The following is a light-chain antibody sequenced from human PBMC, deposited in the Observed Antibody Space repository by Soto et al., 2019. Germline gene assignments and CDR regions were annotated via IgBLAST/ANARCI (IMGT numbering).Light chain of an antibody. CDR2: GAS. Sequence: EVVLTESPGTLSLSPGERATLSCRASQSVSSSFLAWYQQKVGQAPRLLIYGASSRATGIPDRFCGSGSWTEFTLTISSLQPVDFATYYCQQYNSYSIAFGQGTRLEI. CDR1: QSVSSSF. V-gene: IGKV3-20*01. CDR3: QQYNSYSIA. J-gene: IGKJ5*01.